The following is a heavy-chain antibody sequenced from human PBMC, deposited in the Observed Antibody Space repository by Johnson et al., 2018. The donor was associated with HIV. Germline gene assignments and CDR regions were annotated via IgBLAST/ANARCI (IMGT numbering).Heavy chain of an antibody. V-gene: IGHV3-15*01. CDR3: TTEGDAFDI. CDR2: LKSRADGGTT. Sequence: VQLVESGGGLVKPGGSLRLSCRASGFPFSNAWMNWVRQAPGKGLEWVGRLKSRADGGTTDYAVSVKDRFTILRDDSKNTLYLKMSSLRTEDAGVYYCTTEGDAFDIWGQGTMVTVSS. CDR1: GFPFSNAW. J-gene: IGHJ3*02.